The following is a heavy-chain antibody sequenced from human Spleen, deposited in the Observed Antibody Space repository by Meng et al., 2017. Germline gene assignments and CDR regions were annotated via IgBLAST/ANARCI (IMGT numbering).Heavy chain of an antibody. V-gene: IGHV4-28*01. CDR3: VRSSGWVKTGFDP. CDR2: IYCSVNT. D-gene: IGHD6-19*01. Sequence: QVQLQGSGPGLVKPSDTLSLTCAVSGYSISSSNWWGWIRQPPGKGLEWIGYIYCSVNTYYNPSLKSRVTISVHSSNNQFSLKLSSVTAADTAVYYCVRSSGWVKTGFDPWGQGTLVTVSS. CDR1: GYSISSSNW. J-gene: IGHJ5*02.